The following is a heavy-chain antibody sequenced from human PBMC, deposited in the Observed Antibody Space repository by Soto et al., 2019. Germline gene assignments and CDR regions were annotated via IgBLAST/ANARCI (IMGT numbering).Heavy chain of an antibody. CDR3: ALFPASSGSNYFDY. J-gene: IGHJ4*02. D-gene: IGHD3-22*01. CDR1: GFPFDNYA. Sequence: GGSLRLSCEASGFPFDNYAMSWVRQAPGKGLEWVSAISGGSPKEFYAESVKGRFTISRDNSKNTLYLQMNSLRAEDTAVYYCALFPASSGSNYFDYWGQGTLVTVSS. CDR2: ISGGSPKE. V-gene: IGHV3-23*01.